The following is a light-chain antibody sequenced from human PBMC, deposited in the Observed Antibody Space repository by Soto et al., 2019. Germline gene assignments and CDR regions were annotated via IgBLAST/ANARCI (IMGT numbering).Light chain of an antibody. Sequence: DIQMTQSPSTLSASVGDRVTITCRASQSISSWLAWYQQKPGQAPKLLIYKASTLQSGVPSRFSGSGSGTEFTLAISSLQPDDSATYYCQQYNDKWTFGQGTKVDIK. J-gene: IGKJ1*01. CDR3: QQYNDKWT. CDR1: QSISSW. V-gene: IGKV1-5*03. CDR2: KAS.